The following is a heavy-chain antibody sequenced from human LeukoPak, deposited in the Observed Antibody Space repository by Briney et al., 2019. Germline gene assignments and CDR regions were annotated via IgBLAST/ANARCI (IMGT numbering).Heavy chain of an antibody. J-gene: IGHJ4*02. CDR2: ISGSSTYI. V-gene: IGHV3-21*01. CDR3: ARVLSGHCTGGTCYSFDY. D-gene: IGHD2-15*01. CDR1: GFTFSGDR. Sequence: SGGSLRLSCAASGFTFSGDRMNWVRQAPGKGLEWVSSISGSSTYIYYADSVRGRFTISRDNAKNSLHLQMSSLRAEDPGDGYCARVLSGHCTGGTCYSFDYWGQGVLVTVSS.